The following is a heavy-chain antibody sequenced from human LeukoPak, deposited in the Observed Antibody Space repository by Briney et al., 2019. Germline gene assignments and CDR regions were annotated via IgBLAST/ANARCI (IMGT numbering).Heavy chain of an antibody. V-gene: IGHV3-23*01. CDR2: ISGSGGST. CDR3: AKRSSRYFDWPSSTDY. J-gene: IGHJ4*02. CDR1: GLTFSSYA. Sequence: PGGSLSLSLAALGLTFSSYALSWVRQPPGRGLGWVSAISGSGGSTYYADSVKGRFTISRDNSKNTLYLQMNSLRAEDTAVYYCAKRSSRYFDWPSSTDYWGQGTLVTVSS. D-gene: IGHD3-9*01.